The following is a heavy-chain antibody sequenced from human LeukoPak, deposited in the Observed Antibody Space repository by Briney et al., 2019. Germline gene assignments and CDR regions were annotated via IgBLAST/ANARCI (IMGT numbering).Heavy chain of an antibody. CDR3: ARDLIAAATTVSYDY. CDR2: MNPNSGNT. V-gene: IGHV1-8*01. D-gene: IGHD6-13*01. J-gene: IGHJ4*02. CDR1: GYAFTSYD. Sequence: ASVKVSCKASGYAFTSYDINWVRQATGQGLEWMGWMNPNSGNTGYAQKFQGRVTMTRNTSISTAYMELSSLRSEDTAVYYCARDLIAAATTVSYDYWGQGTLVTVSS.